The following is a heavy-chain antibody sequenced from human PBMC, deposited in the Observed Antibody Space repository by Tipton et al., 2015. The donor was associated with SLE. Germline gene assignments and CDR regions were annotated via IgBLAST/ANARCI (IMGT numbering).Heavy chain of an antibody. CDR1: GGSFSDYY. D-gene: IGHD1-26*01. J-gene: IGHJ6*03. CDR2: LYYSGST. CDR3: ARGGLGVSYYYYMDV. V-gene: IGHV4-59*01. Sequence: TLSLTCAVYGGSFSDYYWSWIRQPPGKGLEWIGNLYYSGSTNYNPSLKSRVTISVDTSKNQFSLKLSSVTAADTAVYYCARGGLGVSYYYYMDVWGKGTTVTVSS.